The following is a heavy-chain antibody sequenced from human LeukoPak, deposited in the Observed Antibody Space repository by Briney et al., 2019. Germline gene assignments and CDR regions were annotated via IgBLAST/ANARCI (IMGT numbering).Heavy chain of an antibody. Sequence: SETLSLTCTVSGGSISSGSYYWSWIRQPPGKGLEWIGYIYYSGSTNYNPSLKSRVTISVDTSKNQFSLKLSSVTAADTAVYYCARGSGWYQNYFDYWGQGTLVTVSS. CDR3: ARGSGWYQNYFDY. CDR1: GGSISSGSYY. D-gene: IGHD6-19*01. J-gene: IGHJ4*02. V-gene: IGHV4-61*01. CDR2: IYYSGST.